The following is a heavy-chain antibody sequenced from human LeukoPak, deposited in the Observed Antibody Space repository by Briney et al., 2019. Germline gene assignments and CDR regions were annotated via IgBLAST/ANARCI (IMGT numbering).Heavy chain of an antibody. Sequence: KPSQTLSLTCTVSGGSISSGGYYWSWIRQHPGKGLEWIGYIYYSGSTYYNPSLKSRVTISVDTSKNQFSLKLSSVTAADTAVYYCARDGYYDSSGYYFYAGQNDYWGQGTLVTVSS. D-gene: IGHD3-22*01. CDR3: ARDGYYDSSGYYFYAGQNDY. J-gene: IGHJ4*02. CDR2: IYYSGST. V-gene: IGHV4-31*03. CDR1: GGSISSGGYY.